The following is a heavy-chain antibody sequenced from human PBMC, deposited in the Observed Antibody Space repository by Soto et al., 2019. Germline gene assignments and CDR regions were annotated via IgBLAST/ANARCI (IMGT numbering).Heavy chain of an antibody. CDR3: ERGRDGDY. CDR1: GYTFTSYG. D-gene: IGHD6-6*01. CDR2: ISAHNGNT. Sequence: QVHLVQSGAEVKKPGASVKVSCKCSGYTFTSYGITWVRQAPGQGLEWMGWISAHNGNTDYAQKLHGRVTVTRDTSTITAYMELRNLRSDDTAVYYCERGRDGDYWGQGALVTVSS. J-gene: IGHJ4*02. V-gene: IGHV1-18*01.